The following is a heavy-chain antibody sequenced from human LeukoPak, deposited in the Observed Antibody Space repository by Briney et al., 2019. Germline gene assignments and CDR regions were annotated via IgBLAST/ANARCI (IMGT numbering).Heavy chain of an antibody. J-gene: IGHJ4*02. D-gene: IGHD3-3*01. CDR3: ARDIGIMYDFWSGSPG. CDR1: GYTFTGYY. CDR2: INSNSGAT. V-gene: IGHV1-2*02. Sequence: GASVKVSCKASGYTFTGYYLHWVRQAPGQGLEWMGWINSNSGATHFAQKFQARVTMTRDTSISTAYMELSRVTSDDTAVYYCARDIGIMYDFWSGSPGWGQGTLVTVSS.